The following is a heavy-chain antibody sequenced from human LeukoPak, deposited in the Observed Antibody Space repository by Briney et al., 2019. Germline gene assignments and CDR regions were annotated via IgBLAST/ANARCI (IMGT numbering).Heavy chain of an antibody. CDR3: ARGRILAAAGTGYFDY. V-gene: IGHV4-4*07. D-gene: IGHD6-13*01. J-gene: IGHJ4*02. CDR1: GGSISDYY. CDR2: IYTSGST. Sequence: SETLSLTCSVSGGSISDYYWGWIRQPAGKGLEWIGRIYTSGSTNYNPSLKSRVTMSVDTSKNQFSLKLSSVTAADTAVYYCARGRILAAAGTGYFDYWGQGTLVTVSS.